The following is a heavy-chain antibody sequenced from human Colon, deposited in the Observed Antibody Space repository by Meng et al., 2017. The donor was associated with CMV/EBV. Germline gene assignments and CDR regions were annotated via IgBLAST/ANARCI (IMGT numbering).Heavy chain of an antibody. D-gene: IGHD6-13*01. V-gene: IGHV1-2*02. CDR1: GYTFTGHH. CDR3: ARDPFLRGEYTSSWYPRE. CDR2: INPNSGAT. Sequence: ASVKVSCKASGYTFTGHHVHWVRQAPGQGLEWMGWINPNSGATKYAQKFQGRVTMTRDTSISTAYMEVSSLRSNDTAVYYCARDPFLRGEYTSSWYPREWGQGTLVTVSS. J-gene: IGHJ4*02.